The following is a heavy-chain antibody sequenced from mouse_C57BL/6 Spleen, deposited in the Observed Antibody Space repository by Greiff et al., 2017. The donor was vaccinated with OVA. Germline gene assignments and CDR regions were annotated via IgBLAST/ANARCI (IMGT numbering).Heavy chain of an antibody. CDR3: TRFEFDYDGPWFAY. CDR2: IYPGNSDT. J-gene: IGHJ3*01. V-gene: IGHV1-5*01. CDR1: GYTFTSYW. Sequence: EVHLQESGTVLARPGASVKMSCKTSGYTFTSYWMHWVKQRPGQGLEWIWAIYPGNSDTSYNQKFKGKAKLTAVTSASTAYMELSSLTNEDSAVYYCTRFEFDYDGPWFAYWGKGTLVTVSA. D-gene: IGHD2-4*01.